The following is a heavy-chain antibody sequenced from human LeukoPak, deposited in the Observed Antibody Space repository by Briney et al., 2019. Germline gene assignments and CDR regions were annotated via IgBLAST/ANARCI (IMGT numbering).Heavy chain of an antibody. CDR3: ARRNYYGSGTKGAFDI. D-gene: IGHD3-10*01. Sequence: PGGSLRLSCAASGFTFSSYVMHWVRQAPGKGLEWVTIISYDGSNKFYADSVKGRFTISRDNAKNSLYLQMNSLRAEDTAVYYCARRNYYGSGTKGAFDIWGQGTMVTVSS. CDR2: ISYDGSNK. CDR1: GFTFSSYV. V-gene: IGHV3-30*04. J-gene: IGHJ3*02.